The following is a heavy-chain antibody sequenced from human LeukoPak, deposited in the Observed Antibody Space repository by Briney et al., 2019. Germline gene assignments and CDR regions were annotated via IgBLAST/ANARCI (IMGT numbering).Heavy chain of an antibody. CDR1: GFTFSGSA. V-gene: IGHV3-73*01. Sequence: GGSLRLSCAASGFTFSGSAMHWVRQASGKGLEWVGRIRSKANSYATAYAASVKGRFTISRDDSKNTAYLQMNSLKTEDTAVYYCARSMPREGWFDPWGQGTLVTVSS. CDR2: IRSKANSYAT. D-gene: IGHD2/OR15-2a*01. CDR3: ARSMPREGWFDP. J-gene: IGHJ5*02.